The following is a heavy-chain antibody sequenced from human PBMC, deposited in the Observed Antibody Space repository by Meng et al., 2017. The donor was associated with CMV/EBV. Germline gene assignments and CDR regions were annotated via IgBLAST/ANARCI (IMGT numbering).Heavy chain of an antibody. Sequence: SETLSRTCTVSGGSISSYYWSWIRQPPGKGLEWIGYIYYSGSTNYNPSLKSRVTISVDTSKNQFSLKLSSVTAADTAVYYCARDAYSSSWYGFDPWGQGTLVTVSS. CDR3: ARDAYSSSWYGFDP. J-gene: IGHJ5*02. D-gene: IGHD6-13*01. CDR2: IYYSGST. V-gene: IGHV4-59*01. CDR1: GGSISSYY.